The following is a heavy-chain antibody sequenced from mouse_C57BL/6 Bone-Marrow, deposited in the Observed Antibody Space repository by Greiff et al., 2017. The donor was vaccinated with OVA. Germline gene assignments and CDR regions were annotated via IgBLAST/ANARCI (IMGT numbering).Heavy chain of an antibody. CDR3: ARRGVALDY. CDR2: IYPGGGYT. V-gene: IGHV1-63*01. D-gene: IGHD1-3*01. CDR1: GYTFTNYW. Sequence: QVQLQQSGAELVRPGTSVKMSCKASGYTFTNYWIGWAKQRPGHGLEWIGDIYPGGGYTNYNEKFKGKATLTADKSSSTAYMQVSSLTSEDSGVYYCARRGVALDYWGQGTTLTVSS. J-gene: IGHJ2*01.